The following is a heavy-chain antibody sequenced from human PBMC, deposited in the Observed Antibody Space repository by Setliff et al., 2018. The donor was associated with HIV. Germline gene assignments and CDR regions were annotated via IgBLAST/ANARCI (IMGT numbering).Heavy chain of an antibody. J-gene: IGHJ4*02. CDR2: IYHSGST. Sequence: SETLSLTCTVSGLSISSDYYGGWIRQPPGKGLEWIGSIYHSGSTYYNPSLQSRVTMAVDTSKNQFSLKLSSVTAADTAVYYCASYYGADEPSYYFDFWGQGTQVTVSS. CDR3: ASYYGADEPSYYFDF. V-gene: IGHV4-38-2*02. D-gene: IGHD3-22*01. CDR1: GLSISSDYY.